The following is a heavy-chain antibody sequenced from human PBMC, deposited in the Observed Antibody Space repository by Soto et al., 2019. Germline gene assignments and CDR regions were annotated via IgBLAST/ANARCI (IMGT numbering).Heavy chain of an antibody. CDR1: AHFTTSW. CDR2: IYPGDSDT. Sequence: GESLKISCKASAHFTTSWIGWVRQMPGKGLEWMGIIYPGDSDTRYSPSFRGQVTISADKSISTAYLQWSSLKASDTAIYYCARWGDYKGAGNYYGIDVWGQGTTVTVSS. V-gene: IGHV5-51*01. D-gene: IGHD4-17*01. CDR3: ARWGDYKGAGNYYGIDV. J-gene: IGHJ6*02.